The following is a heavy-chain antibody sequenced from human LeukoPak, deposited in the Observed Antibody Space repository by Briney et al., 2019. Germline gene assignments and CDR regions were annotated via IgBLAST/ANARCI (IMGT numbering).Heavy chain of an antibody. J-gene: IGHJ5*02. V-gene: IGHV3-23*01. Sequence: PGGSLRLSCAASGFTVSSNYMSWVRQAPGKGLEWVSAIGGSGGSTYYADSEKGQFTISRDNSTYTLYLQMNSLRAEDTDEYYCAKSASRITIFGVLNPWGQGTLVTVSS. CDR2: IGGSGGST. CDR1: GFTVSSNY. D-gene: IGHD3-3*01. CDR3: AKSASRITIFGVLNP.